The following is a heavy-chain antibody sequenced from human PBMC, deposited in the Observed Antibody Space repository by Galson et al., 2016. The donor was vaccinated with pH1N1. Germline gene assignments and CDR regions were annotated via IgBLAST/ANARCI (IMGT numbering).Heavy chain of an antibody. J-gene: IGHJ6*02. CDR3: ARDGESMRGSYFNYYYYGMDV. CDR1: GYTFTSYG. Sequence: SVKVSCKASGYTFTSYGISWVRQAPGQGLEWMGWISVYNGNTNYAQKLQGRVTMTTDTSTSTAYRELRSLGSDDTAVYYCARDGESMRGSYFNYYYYGMDVWGQGTTVTVSS. D-gene: IGHD1-26*01. V-gene: IGHV1-18*04. CDR2: ISVYNGNT.